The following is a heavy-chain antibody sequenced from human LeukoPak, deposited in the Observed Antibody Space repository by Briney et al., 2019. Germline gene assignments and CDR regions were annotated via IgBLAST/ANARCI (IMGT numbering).Heavy chain of an antibody. CDR2: IKQDGCEK. V-gene: IGHV3-7*04. Sequence: PGLSVRLPCDASRHLYKLCCKRGARQASGKALEGVTSIKQDGCEKYYVDSVKGRFTISRDNAKNSLYLQMNSVRAEDTAVYYCARFYYGSRTHAFDIWGQGTMLTVSS. J-gene: IGHJ3*02. CDR3: ARFYYGSRTHAFDI. CDR1: RHLYKLCC. D-gene: IGHD3-10*01.